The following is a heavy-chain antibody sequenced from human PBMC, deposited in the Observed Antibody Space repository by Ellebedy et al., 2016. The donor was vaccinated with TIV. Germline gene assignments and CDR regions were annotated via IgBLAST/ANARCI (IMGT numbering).Heavy chain of an antibody. CDR2: ISAYNGNT. V-gene: IGHV1-18*01. D-gene: IGHD4-17*01. J-gene: IGHJ4*02. CDR1: GGTFSSYA. CDR3: ARGGGYGDYLDY. Sequence: ASVKVSXKASGGTFSSYAISWVRQAPGQGLEWMGWISAYNGNTNYAQKLQGRVTMTTDTSTSTAYMELRSLRSDDTAVYYCARGGGYGDYLDYWGQGTLVTVSS.